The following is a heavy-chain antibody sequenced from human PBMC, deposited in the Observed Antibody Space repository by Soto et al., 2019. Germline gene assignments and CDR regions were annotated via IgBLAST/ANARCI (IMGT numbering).Heavy chain of an antibody. CDR2: IYWDDDK. CDR3: AHVGVGYCSGGSCSEDY. Sequence: QITLKESGPTLVKPTQTLTLTCTFSGFSLSSTGVHVGWIRQPPGKALEWLALIYWDDDKRHSPSLKSRLTLNKDTSKNQVVLTMTNMDPVDTATYYCAHVGVGYCSGGSCSEDYWGQGTLVTVSS. D-gene: IGHD2-15*01. J-gene: IGHJ4*02. V-gene: IGHV2-5*02. CDR1: GFSLSSTGVH.